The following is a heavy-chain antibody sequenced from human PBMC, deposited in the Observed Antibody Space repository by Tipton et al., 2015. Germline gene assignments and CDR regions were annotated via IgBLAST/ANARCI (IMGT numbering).Heavy chain of an antibody. CDR2: IHHGGST. V-gene: IGHV4-34*01. J-gene: IGHJ5*02. Sequence: TLSLTCAVYGGSFSGYTWHWVRQPPGKGLEWIGEIHHGGSTNYNPSLKSRVTMSVDTSKNQFSLHLSSVTAADMAVYYCARGGNNWFDPWGRGTLVTVSS. CDR1: GGSFSGYT. CDR3: ARGGNNWFDP.